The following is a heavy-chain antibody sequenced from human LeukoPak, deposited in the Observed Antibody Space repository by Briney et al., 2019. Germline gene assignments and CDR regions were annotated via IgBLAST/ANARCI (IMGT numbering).Heavy chain of an antibody. J-gene: IGHJ4*02. Sequence: SETLSLTCTVSGGSINNYYWSWIRQSAGTGLEWIGRIYSSGSTYYNPSLQSRVTMPLGTSKDRFSLRLTSVTAADTAVYYCARHLSAALIFDYWGQGILVTVSS. D-gene: IGHD2-15*01. CDR1: GGSINNYY. CDR2: IYSSGST. CDR3: ARHLSAALIFDY. V-gene: IGHV4-4*07.